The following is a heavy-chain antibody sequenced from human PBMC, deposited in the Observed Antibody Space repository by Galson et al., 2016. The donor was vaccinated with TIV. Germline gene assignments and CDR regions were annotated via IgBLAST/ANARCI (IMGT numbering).Heavy chain of an antibody. J-gene: IGHJ6*01. CDR1: GFTFSSYA. Sequence: SLRLSCAASGFTFSSYAMNWVRQAPGKGLEWVAVISYDGTNKYYADSVKGRFTIYRDNSKNTLFLQMNSLRAEDTAVYYCARDLSRSVALYDSSVYGMAVWGQGTTVTVSS. CDR2: ISYDGTNK. D-gene: IGHD3-22*01. V-gene: IGHV3-30*04. CDR3: ARDLSRSVALYDSSVYGMAV.